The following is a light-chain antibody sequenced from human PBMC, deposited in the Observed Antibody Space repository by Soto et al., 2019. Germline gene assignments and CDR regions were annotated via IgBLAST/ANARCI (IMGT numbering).Light chain of an antibody. CDR2: AAS. CDR3: QHSTAAPCT. CDR1: QSISTY. V-gene: IGKV1-39*01. Sequence: DTQMTQSPSSLSAAVGDRVTITCRASQSISTYLNRYQQKPGKAPKLLIYAASSLHSGAPSRFRGSGSGTDFTLTISSLQPEDFATYSCQHSTAAPCTFGHGTKVEI. J-gene: IGKJ1*01.